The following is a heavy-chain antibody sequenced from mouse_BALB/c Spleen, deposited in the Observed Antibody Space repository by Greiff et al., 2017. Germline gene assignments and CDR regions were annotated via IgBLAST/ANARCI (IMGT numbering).Heavy chain of an antibody. CDR2: ISTYSGNT. CDR1: GYTFTDYA. Sequence: QVQLQQSGPELVRPGVSVKISCKGSGYTFTDYAMHWVKLSHAKSLEWIGVISTYSGNTNYNQKFKGKATMTVDKSSSTAYMELARLTSEDSAIYYCASITTVVATGDWFAYWGQGTLVTVSA. D-gene: IGHD1-1*01. J-gene: IGHJ3*01. CDR3: ASITTVVATGDWFAY. V-gene: IGHV1-67*01.